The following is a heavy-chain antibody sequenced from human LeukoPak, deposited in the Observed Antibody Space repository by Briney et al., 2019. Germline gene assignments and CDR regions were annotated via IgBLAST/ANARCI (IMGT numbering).Heavy chain of an antibody. CDR1: AYSIISSY. V-gene: IGHV5-10-1*01. CDR3: ARPMARSDGYYYYDMDV. D-gene: IGHD2-8*01. Sequence: GESLKISCRGSAYSIISSYISWGRQMPGKGLEWMGSIDPSDSYTSYSPSFQGHVTISADKSISTAYLQWSSLKASDTAMHYCARPMARSDGYYYYDMDVWGQGTTVTVSS. CDR2: IDPSDSYT. J-gene: IGHJ6*02.